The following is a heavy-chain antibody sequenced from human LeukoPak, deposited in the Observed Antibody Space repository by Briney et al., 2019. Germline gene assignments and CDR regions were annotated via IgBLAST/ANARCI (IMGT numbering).Heavy chain of an antibody. CDR1: GYTFTGYY. D-gene: IGHD1-26*01. Sequence: GASVKVSCKASGYTFTGYYMHWVRQAPGQGLEWMGWINPNSGGTNYAQNFQGRVTMTRDTSISTAYMELSRRRSDDTAVYYCTTTVYTGTYSYWGQGTLVTVSS. V-gene: IGHV1-2*02. J-gene: IGHJ4*02. CDR2: INPNSGGT. CDR3: TTTVYTGTYSY.